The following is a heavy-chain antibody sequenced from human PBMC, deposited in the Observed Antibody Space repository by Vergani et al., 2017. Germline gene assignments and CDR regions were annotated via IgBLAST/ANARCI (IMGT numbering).Heavy chain of an antibody. D-gene: IGHD2-15*01. CDR2: IYPGDSDT. J-gene: IGHJ6*02. Sequence: EVQLVQSGAEVKKPGESLKISCKGSGYSFTSYWIGWVRQVPGKGLEWMGIIYPGDSDTRYSPSFQGQVTISADKSISTAYLQWSSLKASDTAMYYCARHRGWGLVVVAATQWYYYYGMDVWGQ. V-gene: IGHV5-51*01. CDR3: ARHRGWGLVVVAATQWYYYYGMDV. CDR1: GYSFTSYW.